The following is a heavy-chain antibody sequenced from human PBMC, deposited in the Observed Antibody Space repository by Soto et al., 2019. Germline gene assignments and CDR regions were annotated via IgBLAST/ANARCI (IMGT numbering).Heavy chain of an antibody. J-gene: IGHJ4*02. CDR1: GGSISSSNW. CDR3: ARPTYNSGSPFDY. D-gene: IGHD1-20*01. V-gene: IGHV4-4*02. CDR2: IYYSGST. Sequence: SETLSLTCAVSGGSISSSNWWSWVRQPPGKGLEWIGYIYYSGSTNYNPSLKSRVTISVDTSKNQFSLKLSSVTAADTAVYYCARPTYNSGSPFDYWGQGTLVT.